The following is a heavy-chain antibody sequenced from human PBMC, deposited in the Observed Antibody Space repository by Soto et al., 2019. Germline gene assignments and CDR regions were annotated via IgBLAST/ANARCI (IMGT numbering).Heavy chain of an antibody. Sequence: EVQLLESGGGLVQPGGSLRLSCAASGFTFSSYAMSWVRQAPGKGLEWVSAISGSGGSTYYADSVKGRFTISRDNSKNTLYLQMNSLRAGDTAVYYCAKDQSELHWYFDLWGRGTLVTVSS. CDR2: ISGSGGST. CDR3: AKDQSELHWYFDL. J-gene: IGHJ2*01. D-gene: IGHD1-26*01. V-gene: IGHV3-23*01. CDR1: GFTFSSYA.